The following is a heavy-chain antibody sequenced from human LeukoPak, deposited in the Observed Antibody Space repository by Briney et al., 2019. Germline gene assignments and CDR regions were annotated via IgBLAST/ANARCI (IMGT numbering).Heavy chain of an antibody. CDR3: ARRALYYDFWSAPYYFDY. D-gene: IGHD3-3*01. Sequence: GGSLRLSCAASGFTFSSYWMSWVRQAPGRGLEWISYISGSGTTIYYADSVKGRFTISRDNAKNSLYLQMDSLRADDTAVYYCARRALYYDFWSAPYYFDYWGQGTLVTVSS. CDR2: ISGSGTTI. J-gene: IGHJ4*02. CDR1: GFTFSSYW. V-gene: IGHV3-48*04.